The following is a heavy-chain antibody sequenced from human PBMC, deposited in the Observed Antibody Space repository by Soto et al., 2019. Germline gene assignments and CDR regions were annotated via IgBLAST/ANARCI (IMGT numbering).Heavy chain of an antibody. CDR1: GFTFDDYA. V-gene: IGHV3-9*01. CDR3: ARGPLRIYYYYMDV. Sequence: EVQLVESGGGLVQPGRSLRVSCAASGFTFDDYAMHWVRQAPGKGLEWVSGISWNGNSIGYADSVRGRFTISRDNAKNSLYLQMTSLTVEDTGVYYCARGPLRIYYYYMDVWGKGTTVTVSS. J-gene: IGHJ6*03. CDR2: ISWNGNSI. D-gene: IGHD2-15*01.